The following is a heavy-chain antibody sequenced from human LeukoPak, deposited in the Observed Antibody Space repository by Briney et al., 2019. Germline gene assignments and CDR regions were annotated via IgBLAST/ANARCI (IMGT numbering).Heavy chain of an antibody. D-gene: IGHD3-22*01. CDR1: GYTFTSYD. Sequence: ASVKASCKASGYTFTSYDINWVRQATGQGLEWMGWMNPNSGNTGYAQKFQGRVTMTRNTSISTAYMELSSLRSEDTAVYYCARADDSSGYLYYYYGMDVWGQGTTVTVSS. CDR2: MNPNSGNT. J-gene: IGHJ6*02. V-gene: IGHV1-8*01. CDR3: ARADDSSGYLYYYYGMDV.